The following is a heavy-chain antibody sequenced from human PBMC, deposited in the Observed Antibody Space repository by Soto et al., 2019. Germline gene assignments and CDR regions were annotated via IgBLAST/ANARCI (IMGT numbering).Heavy chain of an antibody. V-gene: IGHV4-31*03. CDR2: IYYSGST. J-gene: IGHJ6*02. CDR3: ARRVVVTAYTYYYYGIDV. CDR1: GGSISSGGYY. Sequence: SETLSLTCTVSGGSISSGGYYWSWIRQHPGKGLEWIGYIYYSGSTYYNPSLKSRVTISVDTSKNQFSLKLSSVTAADTAVFYFARRVVVTAYTYYYYGIDVWGQGTTVTVSS. D-gene: IGHD2-21*02.